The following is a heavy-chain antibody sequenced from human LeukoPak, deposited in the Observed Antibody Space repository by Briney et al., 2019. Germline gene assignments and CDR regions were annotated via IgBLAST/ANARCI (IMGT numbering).Heavy chain of an antibody. V-gene: IGHV3-23*01. CDR2: ISGSGGST. J-gene: IGHJ4*02. CDR1: GFTFSSYA. D-gene: IGHD3-10*01. Sequence: GGSLRLSCAASGFTFSSYAMSWVRQAPGKGLEWVSAISGSGGSTYYADSVKGRFTISRDNSKNTLYLQMNSLRAEDTAVYYCAKDPADYYGSGSYYRSSGYLDYWGQGTLVTVPS. CDR3: AKDPADYYGSGSYYRSSGYLDY.